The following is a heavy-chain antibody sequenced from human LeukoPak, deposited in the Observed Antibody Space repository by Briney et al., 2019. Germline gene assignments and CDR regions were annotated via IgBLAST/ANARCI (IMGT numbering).Heavy chain of an antibody. CDR1: GFTVSSNY. V-gene: IGHV3-66*01. J-gene: IGHJ4*02. D-gene: IGHD2-15*01. Sequence: GRSLRLSCAASGFTVSSNYMSWVRQAPGKGLEWVSVIYSGGSTYYADSVKGRFTISSDNSKNTLYLQMNSLRAEDTAVYYCARDGGLHTNFDYWGQGTLVTVSS. CDR3: ARDGGLHTNFDY. CDR2: IYSGGST.